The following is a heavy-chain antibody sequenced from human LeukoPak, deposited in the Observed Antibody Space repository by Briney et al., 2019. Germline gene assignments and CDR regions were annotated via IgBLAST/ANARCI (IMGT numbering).Heavy chain of an antibody. CDR1: GGSISSYY. CDR3: ARGPGVATIDY. V-gene: IGHV4-59*01. CDR2: IYYSGST. J-gene: IGHJ4*02. Sequence: TSETLSLTCTVSGGSISSYYWSWIRQPPGKGLEWIGYIYYSGSTNYNPSLKSRVTISVDTSKNQFSLKLSSVTAADTAVYYCARGPGVATIDYWGQGTLVTVSS. D-gene: IGHD5-12*01.